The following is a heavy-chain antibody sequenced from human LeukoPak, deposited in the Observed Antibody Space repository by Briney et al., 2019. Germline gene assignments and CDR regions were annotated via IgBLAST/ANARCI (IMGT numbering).Heavy chain of an antibody. CDR2: IYSGGST. V-gene: IGHV3-66*02. J-gene: IGHJ6*02. D-gene: IGHD5-12*01. Sequence: GGSLRLSCAASGFTVSSNYMSWVRQAPGKGLELVSVIYSGGSTYYADSVKGRLTISRDNSKNTLYLQMNSLRAEDTAVYYCARVGTGYDYDYYGMDVWGQGTTVTVSS. CDR1: GFTVSSNY. CDR3: ARVGTGYDYDYYGMDV.